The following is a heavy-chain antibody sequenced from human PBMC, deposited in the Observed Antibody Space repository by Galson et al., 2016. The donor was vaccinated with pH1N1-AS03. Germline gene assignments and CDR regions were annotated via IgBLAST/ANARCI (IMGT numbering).Heavy chain of an antibody. D-gene: IGHD3-16*01. CDR2: FSLDSDWI. Sequence: SLRLSCAVSGFSLDLYAMHWVRQIPGKGLEWVSGFSLDSDWIGYADAVKGRVTVSRDKDKNSLYLEMNNLRTEDTALYYCTKDLVPGGADVWGQGTTVTVSS. J-gene: IGHJ6*02. V-gene: IGHV3-9*01. CDR1: GFSLDLYA. CDR3: TKDLVPGGADV.